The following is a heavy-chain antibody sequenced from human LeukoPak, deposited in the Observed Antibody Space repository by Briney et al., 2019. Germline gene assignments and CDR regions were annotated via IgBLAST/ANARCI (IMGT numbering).Heavy chain of an antibody. CDR2: IWYDGSDK. J-gene: IGHJ3*02. Sequence: GGSLRLSCVASGFTFSSYGMYWVRQGPGKGLEWVAVIWYDGSDKYYSDSVKGRFTISRDNSKNTLYLQMNSLRVEDTAVYYCARESTLDAARGFDIWGQGTMVTVSS. CDR1: GFTFSSYG. D-gene: IGHD6-25*01. CDR3: ARESTLDAARGFDI. V-gene: IGHV3-33*07.